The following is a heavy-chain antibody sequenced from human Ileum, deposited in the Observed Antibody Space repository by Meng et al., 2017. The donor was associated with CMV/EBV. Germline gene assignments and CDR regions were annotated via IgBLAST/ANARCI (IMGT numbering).Heavy chain of an antibody. CDR3: AKYRYGLGFDY. D-gene: IGHD5-18*01. J-gene: IGHJ4*02. CDR1: GYNVIGYY. V-gene: IGHV1-2*02. Sequence: QGKLVRSGAEVKKPGAAVRVLCKASGYNVIGYYMQWVRQAPGQGLEWMGWINTDNGGTNYAQKFQGRVTMTRDTSITTAYMELSRLRSDDTAIYYCAKYRYGLGFDYWGQGTLVTVSS. CDR2: INTDNGGT.